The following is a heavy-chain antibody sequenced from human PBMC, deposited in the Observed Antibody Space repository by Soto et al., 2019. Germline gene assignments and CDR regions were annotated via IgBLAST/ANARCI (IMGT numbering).Heavy chain of an antibody. Sequence: QVQLVQSGAEVKKPGASVKVSCKASGYTFTSYYMHWVRQAPGQGLEWMGLINPSGGYTSYAQKFQGRVTMTRDTSTRTVYMELSSLRSEDTAVYYCAIARNYFDYWGQGTLVTVSS. CDR3: AIARNYFDY. J-gene: IGHJ4*02. V-gene: IGHV1-46*01. CDR2: INPSGGYT. CDR1: GYTFTSYY.